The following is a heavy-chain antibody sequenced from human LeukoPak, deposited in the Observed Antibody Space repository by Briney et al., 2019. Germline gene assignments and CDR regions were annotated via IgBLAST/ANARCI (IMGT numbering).Heavy chain of an antibody. J-gene: IGHJ4*02. Sequence: SGTLCLTCAVSGVAISSYYWSWVRQPPGKGLEWIGDISYSGSTNYNPSPKSRVTISVDTTKNQFSLKLSSVTAADTAVYYCAMSECGGPFDDWGQGTLVTVSS. CDR2: ISYSGST. D-gene: IGHD4-23*01. V-gene: IGHV4-59*01. CDR1: GVAISSYY. CDR3: AMSECGGPFDD.